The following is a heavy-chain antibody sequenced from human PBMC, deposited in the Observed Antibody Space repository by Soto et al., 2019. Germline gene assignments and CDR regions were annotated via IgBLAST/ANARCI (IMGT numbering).Heavy chain of an antibody. V-gene: IGHV3-48*01. CDR3: ARDGSWEQLVYYYYYMDV. D-gene: IGHD6-13*01. CDR1: GFTFSSYS. J-gene: IGHJ6*03. Sequence: GGSLRLSCAASGFTFSSYSMNWVRQAPGKGLEWVSYISSSSSTIYYADYVKGRITISRDNAKNSQYLQMNSLRAEDTAVFYCARDGSWEQLVYYYYYMDVWGKGTTVTVSS. CDR2: ISSSSSTI.